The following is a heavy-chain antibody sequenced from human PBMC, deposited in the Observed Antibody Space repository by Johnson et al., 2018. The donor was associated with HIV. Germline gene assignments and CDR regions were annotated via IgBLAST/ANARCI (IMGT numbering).Heavy chain of an antibody. CDR2: IYSGGNT. Sequence: MQLVESGGGLVQPGGSLRLSCAASGFTFSSYWMHWVRQAPGKGLVWVSVIYSGGNTYYADSVKGRFSISRDNSKNTVYLQMKNLRAEDTAVYHCARGKWLDAFDIWGQGTMVTVSS. CDR1: GFTFSSYW. V-gene: IGHV3-66*01. D-gene: IGHD6-19*01. J-gene: IGHJ3*02. CDR3: ARGKWLDAFDI.